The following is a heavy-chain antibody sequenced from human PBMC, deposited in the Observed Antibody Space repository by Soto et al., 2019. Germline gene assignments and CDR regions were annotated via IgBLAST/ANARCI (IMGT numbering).Heavy chain of an antibody. CDR3: ARDRGGPFDP. CDR2: IYYSGST. Sequence: SETLSLTCTVSGGSISSYYWSWTRQPPGKGLEWIGYIYYSGSTNYNPSLKSRVTISVDTSKNQFSLKLSSVTAADTAVYYCARDRGGPFDPWGQGTLVTVSS. J-gene: IGHJ5*02. V-gene: IGHV4-59*01. CDR1: GGSISSYY.